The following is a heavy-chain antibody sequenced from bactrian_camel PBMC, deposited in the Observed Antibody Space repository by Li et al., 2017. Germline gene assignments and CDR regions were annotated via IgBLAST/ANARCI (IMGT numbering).Heavy chain of an antibody. J-gene: IGHJ4*01. CDR1: GYSTASDC. CDR3: AASDTLGCNRGSMGRSDYNY. V-gene: IGHV3S56*01. CDR2: LYNSGST. D-gene: IGHD2*01. Sequence: VQLVESGGGSVQAGGSLKLSCRYSGYSTASDCLAWFRQVPGKDREGVATLYNSGSTRYSDSVKGRFSISQENAKKKAYLQMNSLRPEDSGMYYCAASDTLGCNRGSMGRSDYNYWGQGTQVTVS.